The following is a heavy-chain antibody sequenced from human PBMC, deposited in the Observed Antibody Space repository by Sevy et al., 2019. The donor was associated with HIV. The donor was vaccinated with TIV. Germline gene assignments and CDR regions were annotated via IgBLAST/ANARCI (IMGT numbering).Heavy chain of an antibody. CDR2: ISGSGGST. J-gene: IGHJ4*02. CDR3: AKDVSARTVEYSSSSAGPYDY. CDR1: EFTFSSYA. Sequence: GGSLRLSCAASEFTFSSYAMSWVRQAPGKGLEWVSAISGSGGSTYYADSVKGRFTISRDNSKNTLYLQMNSLRAEDTAVYYCAKDVSARTVEYSSSSAGPYDYWGQGTLVTVSS. V-gene: IGHV3-23*01. D-gene: IGHD6-6*01.